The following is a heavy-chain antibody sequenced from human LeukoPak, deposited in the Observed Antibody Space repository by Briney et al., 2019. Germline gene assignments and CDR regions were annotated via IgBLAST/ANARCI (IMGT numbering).Heavy chain of an antibody. V-gene: IGHV3-48*04. J-gene: IGHJ4*02. CDR1: GFTFSSYS. CDR2: ISSSSSTI. Sequence: GGSLRLSCAASGFTFSSYSMNWVRQAPGKGLEWVSYISSSSSTIYYADSVKGRFTISRDNSKNTLYLQMHSLRVEDTAVYYCARDYPADYWGQGTLVTVSS. CDR3: ARDYPADY.